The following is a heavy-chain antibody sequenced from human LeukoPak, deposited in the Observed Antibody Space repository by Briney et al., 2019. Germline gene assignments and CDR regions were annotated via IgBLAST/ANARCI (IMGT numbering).Heavy chain of an antibody. V-gene: IGHV3-66*01. J-gene: IGHJ4*02. CDR3: ARVIVATTNDYFDY. Sequence: GGSLRLSCAASGFTVSSNYMSWVRQGPGKGLEWVSVIYNSGSAYYADSVKGRFIISRDNSKNTLYLQMSSLRAEDTAVYYCARVIVATTNDYFDYWGQGTLVTVSS. CDR2: IYNSGSA. CDR1: GFTVSSNY. D-gene: IGHD5-12*01.